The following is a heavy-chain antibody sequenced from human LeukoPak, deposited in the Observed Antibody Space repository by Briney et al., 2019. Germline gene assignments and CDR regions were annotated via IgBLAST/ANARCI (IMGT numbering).Heavy chain of an antibody. V-gene: IGHV4-4*07. CDR1: GASIDTYH. CDR3: ACGADAFETSGDYFDY. D-gene: IGHD7-27*01. Sequence: PSETLSLTCTVSGASIDTYHWNWIRQPAGKGLEWVGRIYSSGSTNYNPSLKGRVTMSVETSTNQVSLKVTSVTAADTAVYYCACGADAFETSGDYFDYWGQGTLVTVSS. CDR2: IYSSGST. J-gene: IGHJ4*02.